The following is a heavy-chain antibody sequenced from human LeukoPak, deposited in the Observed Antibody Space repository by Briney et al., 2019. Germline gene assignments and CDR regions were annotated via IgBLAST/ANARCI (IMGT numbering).Heavy chain of an antibody. Sequence: GASVKVSCKASGYTFTSYAMHWVRQAPGQRLEWMGWINAGNGNTKYSQKFQGRVTITRDTSASTAYMELSSLRSEDTAVYYCARAFLLWFGEFAENFDYWGQGTLVTVSS. D-gene: IGHD3-10*01. CDR2: INAGNGNT. CDR3: ARAFLLWFGEFAENFDY. J-gene: IGHJ4*02. V-gene: IGHV1-3*01. CDR1: GYTFTSYA.